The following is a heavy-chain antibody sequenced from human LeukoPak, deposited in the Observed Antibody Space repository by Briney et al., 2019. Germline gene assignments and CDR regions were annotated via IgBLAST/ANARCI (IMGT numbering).Heavy chain of an antibody. Sequence: ASVKVSCKASGYTFTGYYMHWVRQAPGQGLEWMGRIIPILGIANYAQKFQGRVTITADKSTSTAYMELSSLRSEDTAVYYCARGRITMVRGVSSYYYYGMDVWGQGTTVTVSS. V-gene: IGHV1-69*04. J-gene: IGHJ6*02. CDR3: ARGRITMVRGVSSYYYYGMDV. CDR2: IIPILGIA. D-gene: IGHD3-10*01. CDR1: GYTFTGYY.